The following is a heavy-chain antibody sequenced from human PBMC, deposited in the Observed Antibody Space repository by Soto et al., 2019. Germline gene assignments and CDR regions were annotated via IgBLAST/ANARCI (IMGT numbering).Heavy chain of an antibody. CDR3: AKATYDILTGYSPDY. CDR1: GFTFSSYA. CDR2: ISGSGGTT. V-gene: IGHV3-23*01. Sequence: GGSLRLSCAASGFTFSSYAMSWVRQAPGKGLEWVSVISGSGGTTYYADSVRGRFTISRDNSKNTLYVQMNSLRAEDTAIYYCAKATYDILTGYSPDYWGQGTLVTVSS. J-gene: IGHJ4*02. D-gene: IGHD3-9*01.